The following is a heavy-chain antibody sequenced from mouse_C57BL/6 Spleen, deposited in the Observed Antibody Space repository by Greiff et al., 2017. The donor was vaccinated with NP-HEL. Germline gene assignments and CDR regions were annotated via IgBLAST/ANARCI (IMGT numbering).Heavy chain of an antibody. V-gene: IGHV3-5*01. CDR3: ARVYGSSLYWYFDV. Sequence: EVKLQQSGPGLVKPSQTVFLTCTVTGISITTGNYRWSWIRQFPGNKLEWIGYIYYSGTITYNPSLTSRTTITRDTPKNQFFLEMNSLTAEDTATYYCARVYGSSLYWYFDVWGTGTTVTVSS. J-gene: IGHJ1*03. CDR2: IYYSGTI. CDR1: GISITTGNYR. D-gene: IGHD1-1*01.